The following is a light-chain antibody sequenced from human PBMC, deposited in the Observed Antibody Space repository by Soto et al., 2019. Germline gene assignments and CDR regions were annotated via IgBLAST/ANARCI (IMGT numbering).Light chain of an antibody. CDR2: DVS. CDR3: SSYTNINTRV. V-gene: IGLV2-14*01. CDR1: SSDVGGYNY. J-gene: IGLJ2*01. Sequence: QSALTQPASVSGSPGQSITISCTGTSSDVGGYNYVSWYQQHPGKAPKLMIYDVSNRPSGVSNRFSGSKSDNTASLTISGLQTDDEADYYCSSYTNINTRVFGGGTQLTVL.